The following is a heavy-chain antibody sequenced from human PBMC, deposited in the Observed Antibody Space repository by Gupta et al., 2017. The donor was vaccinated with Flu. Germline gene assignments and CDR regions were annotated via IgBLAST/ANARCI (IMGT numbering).Heavy chain of an antibody. CDR3: ARDIAIFGVVGGPPVAGSWFDP. CDR1: GGTFSSYA. D-gene: IGHD3-3*01. CDR2: IIPIFGTA. Sequence: QVQLVQSGAEVKKPGSSVKVSCKASGGTFSSYAISWVRQAPGQGLEWMGGIIPIFGTANYAQKFQGRVTITADKSTSTAYMELSSPRSEDTAVYYCARDIAIFGVVGGPPVAGSWFDPWGQGTLVTVSS. J-gene: IGHJ5*02. V-gene: IGHV1-69*06.